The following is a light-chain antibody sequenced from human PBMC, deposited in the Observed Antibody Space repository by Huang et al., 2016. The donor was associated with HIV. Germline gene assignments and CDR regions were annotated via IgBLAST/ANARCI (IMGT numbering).Light chain of an antibody. V-gene: IGKV2-28*01. CDR1: QSLGHSNGDNY. Sequence: EIVMTQSPLSLPVSPGEPASISCRSSQSLGHSNGDNYLDWYLQRPGQSPQVLIYLSSYRASGVPGRFSGSGSGTNFTLKISRVETEDIGTYYCMQALQTPTFGQGTTLEI. CDR2: LSS. J-gene: IGKJ2*01. CDR3: MQALQTPT.